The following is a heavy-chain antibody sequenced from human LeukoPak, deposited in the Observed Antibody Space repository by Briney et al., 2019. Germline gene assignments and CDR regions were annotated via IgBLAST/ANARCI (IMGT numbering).Heavy chain of an antibody. V-gene: IGHV3-30*18. Sequence: PGRSLRLSCAASGFTFSSYGTHWVRQAPGKGLEWVAVISYDGSNKYYADSVKGRFTISRDNSKNTLYLQMNSLRAEDTAVYYCANGADYGDYENYGMDVWGKGTTVTVPS. CDR2: ISYDGSNK. J-gene: IGHJ6*04. CDR3: ANGADYGDYENYGMDV. CDR1: GFTFSSYG. D-gene: IGHD4-17*01.